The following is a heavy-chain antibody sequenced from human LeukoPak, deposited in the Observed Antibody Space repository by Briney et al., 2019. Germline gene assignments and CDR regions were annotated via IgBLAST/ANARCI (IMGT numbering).Heavy chain of an antibody. D-gene: IGHD3-22*01. CDR2: IKSKTDGGTT. J-gene: IGHJ3*02. CDR3: TTWYYYDSSDAFDI. Sequence: GGSLRLSCAASGFPLSEYYMSWIRQAPGKGLEWGGRIKSKTDGGTTDYAAPVKGRLTISRDDSKNTLYLQMNSLKTKDTAVYYCTTWYYYDSSDAFDIWGQGTMVTVSS. V-gene: IGHV3-15*01. CDR1: GFPLSEYY.